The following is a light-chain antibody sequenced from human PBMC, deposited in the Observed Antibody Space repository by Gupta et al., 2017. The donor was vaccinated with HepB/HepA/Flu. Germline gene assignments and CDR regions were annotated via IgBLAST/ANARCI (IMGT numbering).Light chain of an antibody. J-gene: IGLJ2*01. V-gene: IGLV1-51*01. Sequence: QSVLTQPPSVSAAPGQKVTISCSGCSSNIGTNYVSWYQQLPGTASKLLIYDNNKRPQGGPDRISHSNSGTSAPLGITQLPTGDEADYYCGTLETSRSAGVVFGGGTKLTVL. CDR1: SSNIGTNY. CDR2: DNN. CDR3: GTLETSRSAGVV.